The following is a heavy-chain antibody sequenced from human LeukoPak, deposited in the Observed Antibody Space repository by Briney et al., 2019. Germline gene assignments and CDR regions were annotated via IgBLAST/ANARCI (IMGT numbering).Heavy chain of an antibody. D-gene: IGHD3-3*01. CDR2: ISADGSEK. CDR3: VTWAGKYYRSGDYFLAPAYS. J-gene: IGHJ4*02. V-gene: IGHV3-7*01. Sequence: AGSLRLSCAASGFTFNYHWMSWIRQAPGKGLEWAAHISADGSEKYYVDSVKGRFTISRDNAKNSLYLQMNSLRVEDTAVYSCVTWAGKYYRSGDYFLAPAYSWGQGTLVTVSS. CDR1: GFTFNYHW.